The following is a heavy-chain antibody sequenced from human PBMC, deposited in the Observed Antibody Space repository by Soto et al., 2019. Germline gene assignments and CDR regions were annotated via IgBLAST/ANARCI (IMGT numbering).Heavy chain of an antibody. CDR1: GYTFTIYD. J-gene: IGHJ4*02. D-gene: IGHD3-9*01. V-gene: IGHV1-8*01. CDR2: MNPNSGNT. CDR3: ARGTRDVLRYFDWLSRAYYFDY. Sequence: ASVKVSCKASGYTFTIYDINWVLQATGQGLEWMGWMNPNSGNTGYAQKFQGRVTMTRNTSISTAYMELSSLRSEDTAVYYCARGTRDVLRYFDWLSRAYYFDYWGQETLVTVSS.